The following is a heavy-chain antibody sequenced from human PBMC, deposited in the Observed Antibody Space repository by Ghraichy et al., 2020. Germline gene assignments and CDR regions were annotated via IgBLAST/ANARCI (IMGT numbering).Heavy chain of an antibody. D-gene: IGHD3-16*01. CDR1: GFTFSSYA. CDR3: AKGLRGGGWFDP. CDR2: ISGSGGST. Sequence: GGSLRLSCAASGFTFSSYAMCWVRQAPGKGLEWVSAISGSGGSTYYADSVKGRFTISRDNSKNTLYLQMNSLRAEDTAVYYCAKGLRGGGWFDPWGQGTLVTVSS. V-gene: IGHV3-23*01. J-gene: IGHJ5*02.